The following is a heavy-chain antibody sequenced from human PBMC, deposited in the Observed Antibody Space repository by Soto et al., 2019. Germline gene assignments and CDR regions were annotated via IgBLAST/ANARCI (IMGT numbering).Heavy chain of an antibody. Sequence: GASVKVSCKASGYTFTSYGISWVRQAPGQGLEWMGWISAYNGNTNYAQKLQGRVTMTTDTSTSTAHMELRSLRSDDTAVYYCAKVKRRQDHGGMQAFWSQGSLVTVSS. V-gene: IGHV1-18*01. J-gene: IGHJ4*02. D-gene: IGHD3-16*01. CDR2: ISAYNGNT. CDR1: GYTFTSYG. CDR3: AKVKRRQDHGGMQAF.